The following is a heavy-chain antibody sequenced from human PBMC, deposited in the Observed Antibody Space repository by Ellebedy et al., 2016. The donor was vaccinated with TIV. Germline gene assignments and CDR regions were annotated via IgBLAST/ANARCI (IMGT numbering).Heavy chain of an antibody. Sequence: MPGGSLRLSCTVSGGSINTYYWTWIRQPPGQGLEYIGFVHYTGITNYNPSLRSRVTLSVDSFKNQFSLKLDSVTAADTAVYYCARDSKKGWAFDIWGQGTMVTVSS. J-gene: IGHJ3*02. V-gene: IGHV4-59*12. CDR1: GGSINTYY. CDR2: VHYTGIT. CDR3: ARDSKKGWAFDI.